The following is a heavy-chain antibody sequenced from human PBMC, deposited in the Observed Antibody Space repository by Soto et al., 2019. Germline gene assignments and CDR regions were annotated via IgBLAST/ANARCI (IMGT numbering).Heavy chain of an antibody. V-gene: IGHV4-59*08. Sequence: SETLSLTCTVSGGSISSYYWSWIRQPPGKGLEWIGYIYYSGSTNYNPSLKSRVTISVDTSKNQFSLKLSSVTAADTAVYYCAGHIIPGVAGNVGNYYYYGMDVWGQGTTVT. CDR2: IYYSGST. J-gene: IGHJ6*02. CDR1: GGSISSYY. CDR3: AGHIIPGVAGNVGNYYYYGMDV. D-gene: IGHD2-15*01.